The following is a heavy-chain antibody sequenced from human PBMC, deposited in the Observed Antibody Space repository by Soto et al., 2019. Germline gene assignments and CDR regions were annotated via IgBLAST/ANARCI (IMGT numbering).Heavy chain of an antibody. V-gene: IGHV3-21*01. D-gene: IGHD6-13*01. Sequence: EVQLVESGGGLVKPGGSLRLSCAASGFTFSSYSMNWVRQAPGKGLEWVSSISSSSSYIYYADSVKGRFTISRDNAKNSLYLQMNSLRAEDTAVYYCASEEGSSSWYPTHWGQGTLVTVSS. CDR3: ASEEGSSSWYPTH. J-gene: IGHJ4*02. CDR1: GFTFSSYS. CDR2: ISSSSSYI.